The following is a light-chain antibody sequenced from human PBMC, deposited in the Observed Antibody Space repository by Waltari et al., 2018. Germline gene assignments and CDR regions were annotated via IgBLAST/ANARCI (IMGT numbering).Light chain of an antibody. V-gene: IGLV3-21*04. CDR2: YDS. Sequence: SYFLTQPPSVSVAPGKTARITCGGDNIGSKSGHWYQQKPGQAPVLVIYYDSDRPSGIPERFSGSNSGNTATLTINMVEAGDEADYYCQVWDSTSDHRVFGGGTKLTVL. J-gene: IGLJ3*02. CDR1: NIGSKS. CDR3: QVWDSTSDHRV.